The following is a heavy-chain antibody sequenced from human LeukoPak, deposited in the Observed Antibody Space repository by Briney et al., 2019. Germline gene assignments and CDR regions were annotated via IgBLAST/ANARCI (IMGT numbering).Heavy chain of an antibody. Sequence: GGSLRLSCAASGFTVSSNYMSWVRQAPGKGLEWVSVIYSGGSTYYADSVKGRFTISRDNSKNTLYLQMNSLRAEDTAVYYCAKAGSIRVTTASFFDYWGQGTLVTVSS. D-gene: IGHD4-17*01. J-gene: IGHJ4*02. CDR1: GFTVSSNY. CDR2: IYSGGST. V-gene: IGHV3-53*01. CDR3: AKAGSIRVTTASFFDY.